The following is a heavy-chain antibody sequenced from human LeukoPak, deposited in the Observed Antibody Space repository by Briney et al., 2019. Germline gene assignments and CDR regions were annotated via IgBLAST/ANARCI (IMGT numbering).Heavy chain of an antibody. Sequence: PGGSLRLSCAASGFTFSSYTMNWVRQAPGRGLEWVSYISSSSSTIDYADSVKGRFTISRDNAENPVFLQMNSLRDEDTAVYYCATTRGFFNYWGQGTLVTVSS. J-gene: IGHJ4*02. CDR3: ATTRGFFNY. V-gene: IGHV3-48*02. CDR2: ISSSSSTI. D-gene: IGHD3-10*01. CDR1: GFTFSSYT.